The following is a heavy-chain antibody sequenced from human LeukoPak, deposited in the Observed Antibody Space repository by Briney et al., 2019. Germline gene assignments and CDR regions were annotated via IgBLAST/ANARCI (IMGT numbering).Heavy chain of an antibody. CDR1: GYSFTSYW. D-gene: IGHD3-22*01. CDR2: IYPGDSDT. CDR3: ARRTYYYDSSGSYYFDY. J-gene: IGHJ4*02. V-gene: IGHV5-51*01. Sequence: GESLKISCKGSGYSFTSYWIGWVRQMPGKGLEWMGTIYPGDSDTRYSPSFRGQVTISADKSISTAYLQWSSLKASDTAMYYCARRTYYYDSSGSYYFDYWGQGTLVTVSS.